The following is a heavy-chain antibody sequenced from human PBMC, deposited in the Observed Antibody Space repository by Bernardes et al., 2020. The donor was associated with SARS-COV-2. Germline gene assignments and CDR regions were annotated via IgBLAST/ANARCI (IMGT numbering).Heavy chain of an antibody. CDR1: GYTFVSYG. J-gene: IGHJ4*02. CDR2: INPYNGDN. D-gene: IGHD3-10*01. CDR3: ARDPPRGGNSEIADY. V-gene: IGHV1-18*04. Sequence: ASVKVSCKASGYTFVSYGIGWVRQAPGQGREWMGWINPYNGDNSYAQDLQGRVTLTTETFTSTAYMELRSLRSDDTAVYYCARDPPRGGNSEIADYWGQGTLVTVSS.